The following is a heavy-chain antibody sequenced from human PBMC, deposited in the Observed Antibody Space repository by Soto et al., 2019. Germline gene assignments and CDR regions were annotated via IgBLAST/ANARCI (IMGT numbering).Heavy chain of an antibody. CDR3: AKDRYYYGSGSDAFDI. J-gene: IGHJ3*02. V-gene: IGHV3-30*18. D-gene: IGHD3-10*01. CDR1: GFTFSSYG. Sequence: PGGSLRLSCAASGFTFSSYGMHWVRQAPGKGLEWVAVISYDGSNKYYADSVKGQFTISRDNSKNTLYLQMNSLRAEDTAVYYCAKDRYYYGSGSDAFDIWGQGTMVTVSS. CDR2: ISYDGSNK.